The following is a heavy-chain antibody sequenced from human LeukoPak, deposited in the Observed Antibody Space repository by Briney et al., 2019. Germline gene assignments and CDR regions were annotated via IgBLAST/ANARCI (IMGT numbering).Heavy chain of an antibody. J-gene: IGHJ4*02. CDR1: GFTFSSYG. V-gene: IGHV3-23*01. D-gene: IGHD3-9*01. CDR3: AKLAVPWYYDILTGYYSWPEQLDYYFDY. CDR2: ISGSGGST. Sequence: GGSLRLSCAASGFTFSSYGMSWVRQAPGKGLEWVSAISGSGGSTYYADSVKGRFTISRDNSKNTLYLQMNSLRAEDTAVYYCAKLAVPWYYDILTGYYSWPEQLDYYFDYWGQGTLVTVSS.